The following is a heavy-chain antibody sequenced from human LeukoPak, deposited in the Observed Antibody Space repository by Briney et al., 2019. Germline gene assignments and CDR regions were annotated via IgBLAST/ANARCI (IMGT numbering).Heavy chain of an antibody. CDR3: VRDGRYCSGSWCFPI. CDR2: ISSGVDGM. Sequence: GGSLRLSCAASGFIFKTYEMNWVRQAPGKGLEWISFISSGVDGMYYADSVKGRFTISRDNTKNSLYLQMNSLRAEDTTIYYCVRDGRYCSGSWCFPIWGQGALVTVSS. CDR1: GFIFKTYE. J-gene: IGHJ4*02. V-gene: IGHV3-48*03. D-gene: IGHD2-15*01.